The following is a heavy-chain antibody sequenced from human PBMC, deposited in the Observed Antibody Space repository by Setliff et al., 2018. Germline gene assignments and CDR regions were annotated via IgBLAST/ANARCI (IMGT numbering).Heavy chain of an antibody. D-gene: IGHD3-10*01. CDR3: ARPSLWFGEFSNWFDP. CDR2: IKQDGSEK. J-gene: IGHJ5*02. Sequence: GGSLSLSCAASGFTFSRYWMSWVRQAPGKGLEWVANIKQDGSEKYYVDSVKGRFTISRDNAKNSLYLQMNSLRAEDTAVYYCARPSLWFGEFSNWFDPWGQGTLVTVSS. V-gene: IGHV3-7*01. CDR1: GFTFSRYW.